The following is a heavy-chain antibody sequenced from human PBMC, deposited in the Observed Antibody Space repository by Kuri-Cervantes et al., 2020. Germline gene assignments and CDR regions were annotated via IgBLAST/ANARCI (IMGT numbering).Heavy chain of an antibody. V-gene: IGHV1-2*02. CDR3: ATPYCSSTSCPYNWFDP. J-gene: IGHJ5*02. CDR2: INPNSGGT. D-gene: IGHD2-2*01. Sequence: ASVKVSCKVSENTLTSYGITWVRQAPGQGLEWMGWINPNSGGTNYAQKFQGRVTMTRDTSISTAYMELSRLRSDDTAVYYCATPYCSSTSCPYNWFDPWGQGTLVTVSS. CDR1: ENTLTSYG.